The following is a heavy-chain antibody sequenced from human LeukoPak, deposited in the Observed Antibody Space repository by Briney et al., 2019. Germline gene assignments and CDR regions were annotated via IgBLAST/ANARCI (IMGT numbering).Heavy chain of an antibody. Sequence: SETLSLTCAVYGGSFSGYYWSWIRQPPGKGLEWIGEINHSGSTNYNPSLKSRVTISVDTSKNQFSLKLSSVTAVDTAVYYCARRYLGVWASWGQGTLVTVSS. CDR3: ARRYLGVWAS. CDR1: GGSFSGYY. V-gene: IGHV4-34*01. CDR2: INHSGST. J-gene: IGHJ4*02. D-gene: IGHD1-26*01.